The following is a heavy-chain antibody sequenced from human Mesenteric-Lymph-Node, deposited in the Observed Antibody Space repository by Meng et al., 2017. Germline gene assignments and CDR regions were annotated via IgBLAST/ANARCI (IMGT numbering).Heavy chain of an antibody. D-gene: IGHD5-24*01. CDR2: IWYDGSNK. CDR1: GFTFSSYG. V-gene: IGHV3-33*01. CDR3: ARDVGLVGRAGYNRKSHYYGMDV. Sequence: GESLQISCAASGFTFSSYGMHWVRQAPGKGLEWVAVIWYDGSNKYYADSVKGRFTISRDNSKNTLYLQMNSLRAEDTAVYYCARDVGLVGRAGYNRKSHYYGMDVWGQGTTVTVSS. J-gene: IGHJ6*02.